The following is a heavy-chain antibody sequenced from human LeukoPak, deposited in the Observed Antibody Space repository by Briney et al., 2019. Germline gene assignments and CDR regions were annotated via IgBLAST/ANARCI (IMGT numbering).Heavy chain of an antibody. D-gene: IGHD3-3*01. CDR1: GGSISSSSYY. CDR2: IYYSGST. V-gene: IGHV4-39*01. J-gene: IGHJ4*02. Sequence: SETLSLTCTVSGGSISSSSYYWGWIRQPPGKGLEWIGSIYYSGSTYYNPSLKSRVTISVDTSKNQLSLKLSSVTAADTAVYYCASYGITIFGVVIWDYWGQGTLVTVSS. CDR3: ASYGITIFGVVIWDY.